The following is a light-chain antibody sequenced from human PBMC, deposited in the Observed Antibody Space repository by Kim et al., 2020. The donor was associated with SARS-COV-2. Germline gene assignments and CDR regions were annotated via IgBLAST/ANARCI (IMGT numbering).Light chain of an antibody. CDR1: GSNNRTNT. V-gene: IGLV1-44*01. CDR2: GSE. Sequence: GQRGTSPCSGSGSNNRTNTVDWYQQIAGTDPKLLIYGSEQRPSGGSDRFSGSRSGTSASLAISGLQSEDEADYYCSSWDDILNGILFGGGTQLTVL. J-gene: IGLJ2*01. CDR3: SSWDDILNGIL.